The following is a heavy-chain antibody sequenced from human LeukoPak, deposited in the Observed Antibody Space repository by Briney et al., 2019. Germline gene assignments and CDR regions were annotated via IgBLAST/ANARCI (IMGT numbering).Heavy chain of an antibody. V-gene: IGHV3-23*01. Sequence: PGGSLRLSCAASGFTFNSYAVSWVRQAPGKGLEWVSAISGSGDSTYYADSVRGRFTISRDNSKSTLYLQMNSLRAGDTAVYYCAKDSTMSGSYYGMDVWGQGTTVTVSS. D-gene: IGHD3-22*01. CDR3: AKDSTMSGSYYGMDV. CDR2: ISGSGDST. CDR1: GFTFNSYA. J-gene: IGHJ6*02.